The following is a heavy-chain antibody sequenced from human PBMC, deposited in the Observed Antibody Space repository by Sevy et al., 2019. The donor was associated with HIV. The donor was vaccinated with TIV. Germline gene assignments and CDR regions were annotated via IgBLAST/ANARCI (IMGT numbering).Heavy chain of an antibody. V-gene: IGHV3-23*01. CDR1: GFTFSSYA. CDR3: AKDSFERYSSSSRSFDY. D-gene: IGHD6-6*01. CDR2: ISGSGGST. Sequence: GGSLRLSCAASGFTFSSYAMIWVRQAPGKGLEWVSAISGSGGSTYYADSVKGRFTISRDNSKNTLYLQMNSLRADDTAVYYCAKDSFERYSSSSRSFDYWGQGTLVTVSS. J-gene: IGHJ4*02.